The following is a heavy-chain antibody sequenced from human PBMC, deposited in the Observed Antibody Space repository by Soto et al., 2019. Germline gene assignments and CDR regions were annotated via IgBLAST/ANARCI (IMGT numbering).Heavy chain of an antibody. D-gene: IGHD3-22*01. CDR3: ARGGDDRPV. Sequence: ASVKVSCKASGGTFSSYAISWVRQAPGQGLEWMGGLIPIFGTANYAQKFQSRVTITADESTSTAYMELSSLRSEDTAVSYCARGGDDRPVWGEGTLVTVSS. J-gene: IGHJ4*02. CDR2: LIPIFGTA. V-gene: IGHV1-69*13. CDR1: GGTFSSYA.